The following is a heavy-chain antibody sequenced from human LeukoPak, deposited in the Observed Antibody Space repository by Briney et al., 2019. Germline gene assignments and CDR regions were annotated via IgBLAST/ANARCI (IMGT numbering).Heavy chain of an antibody. V-gene: IGHV1-46*01. Sequence: ASVKVSCKASGYTFTSYYMHWVRQAPGQGLEWMGIINPSGGSTSYAQKFQGRVTMTRDTSTSTVYMELSSLRSEDTAVYYCARDSYYYDSSGYYYGGYWGQGTLATVSS. CDR2: INPSGGST. D-gene: IGHD3-22*01. J-gene: IGHJ4*02. CDR1: GYTFTSYY. CDR3: ARDSYYYDSSGYYYGGY.